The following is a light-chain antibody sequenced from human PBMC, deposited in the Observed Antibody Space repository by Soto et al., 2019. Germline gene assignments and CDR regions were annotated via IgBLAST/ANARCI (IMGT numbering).Light chain of an antibody. CDR3: MQALQSPLT. Sequence: EIVMTQSPLSLPVTPGEPASISCRSSQSLLHSNGYNYLDWYLQKPGQSPQLLIYLGSNRASGVPDRFSGSGSGTDFTLKISRVEAEDVGVYYWMQALQSPLTFGGGTKVAIK. V-gene: IGKV2-28*01. CDR1: QSLLHSNGYNY. CDR2: LGS. J-gene: IGKJ4*01.